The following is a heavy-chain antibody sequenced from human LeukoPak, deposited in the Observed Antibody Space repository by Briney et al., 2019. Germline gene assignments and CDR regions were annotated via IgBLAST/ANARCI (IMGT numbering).Heavy chain of an antibody. Sequence: GRSLRLSCAVSGFTFTSYGMHWVSQAPGKGLEWVAFMSYDGSNEYYADSVEGRFTMSRDNSENTLHLQMNSLRVEDTAVYYCAKGRTRLTTTPFDYWGQGPLVTVSS. D-gene: IGHD4-17*01. V-gene: IGHV3-30*18. CDR3: AKGRTRLTTTPFDY. CDR2: MSYDGSNE. CDR1: GFTFTSYG. J-gene: IGHJ4*02.